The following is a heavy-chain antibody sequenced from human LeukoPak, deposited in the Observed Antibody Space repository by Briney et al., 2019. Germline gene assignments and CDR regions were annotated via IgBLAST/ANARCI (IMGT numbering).Heavy chain of an antibody. CDR2: VKQDGSEK. D-gene: IGHD6-6*01. CDR3: ARDPGIAARPGWFDP. J-gene: IGHJ5*02. CDR1: GFTFSRYW. V-gene: IGHV3-7*01. Sequence: GGSLRLSCAASGFTFSRYWMSWVRQAPGKGLEWVANVKQDGSEKYYVDSVKGRFTISRDNAKNSLYLQMNSLRAEDTAVYYCARDPGIAARPGWFDPWGQGTLVTVSS.